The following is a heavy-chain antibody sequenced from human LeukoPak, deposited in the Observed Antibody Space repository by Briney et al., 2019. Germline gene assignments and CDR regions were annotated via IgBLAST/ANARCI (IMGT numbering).Heavy chain of an antibody. CDR1: GFTFSSYS. Sequence: GGSLRLSCAASGFTFSSYSXXXXRXAXXKXXEWVSSISSSSSYIYXAXSXKGRFXXXXDNAKNSLYLQMNSLRAEDTAVYYCASGSFQYFDYWGQGTLVTVSS. CDR3: ASGSFQYFDY. V-gene: IGHV3-21*01. J-gene: IGHJ4*02. CDR2: ISSSSSYI. D-gene: IGHD1-26*01.